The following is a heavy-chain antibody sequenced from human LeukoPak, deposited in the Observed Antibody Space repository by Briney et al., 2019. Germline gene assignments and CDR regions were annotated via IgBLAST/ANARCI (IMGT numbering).Heavy chain of an antibody. J-gene: IGHJ5*02. D-gene: IGHD2-15*01. CDR1: GDTFTSHY. Sequence: ASVKVSCKPSGDTFTSHYIHWVRQAPGQGREWMGISNPRSVITSHAQKFQGRVTMTTDTSKSTVYMELCSVRAEDTAVYYCAGSPAYCSGSTCYGHNWFDPWGQGTLVTVSS. V-gene: IGHV1-46*01. CDR2: SNPRSVIT. CDR3: AGSPAYCSGSTCYGHNWFDP.